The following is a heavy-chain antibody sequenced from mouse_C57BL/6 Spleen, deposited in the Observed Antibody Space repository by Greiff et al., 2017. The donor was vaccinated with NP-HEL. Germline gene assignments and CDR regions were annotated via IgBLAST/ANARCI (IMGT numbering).Heavy chain of an antibody. CDR3: ASLHYYGSLYAMDY. CDR2: ISSGGSYT. D-gene: IGHD1-1*01. V-gene: IGHV5-6*01. J-gene: IGHJ4*01. CDR1: GFTFSSSG. Sequence: EVKLMESGGDLVKPGGSLKLSCAASGFTFSSSGMSWVRQTPDKRLEWVATISSGGSYTYYPDSVKGRFTISRDNAKNTLYLQMSSLKSEDTAMYYCASLHYYGSLYAMDYWGQGTSVTVSS.